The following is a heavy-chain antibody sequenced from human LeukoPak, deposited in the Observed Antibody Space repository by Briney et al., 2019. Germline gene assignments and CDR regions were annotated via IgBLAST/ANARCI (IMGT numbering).Heavy chain of an antibody. CDR3: ARSPYSSGTNWFDP. J-gene: IGHJ5*02. Sequence: SVKVSCKAAGGTFISYAISWGRQAPGQGRVWRGGIIPIFGTANYEQKFQGRVTITTDNSTSTAYMELSSLRSEDTAVYYCARSPYSSGTNWFDPWGQGTLVTVSS. CDR2: IIPIFGTA. D-gene: IGHD6-19*01. CDR1: GGTFISYA. V-gene: IGHV1-69*05.